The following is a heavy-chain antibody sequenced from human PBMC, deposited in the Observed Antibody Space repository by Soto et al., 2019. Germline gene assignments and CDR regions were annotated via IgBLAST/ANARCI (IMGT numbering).Heavy chain of an antibody. D-gene: IGHD3-10*01. Sequence: GGSLRLSCAASGFTFSNFAMSWARQAPGKGLEWISYISTGGTSIFYADSVKGRFTVSRDNAKSSLYLQMNRLRVEDTAVYYCARPRGNADFYFDSWGPGTLVTVSS. J-gene: IGHJ4*02. CDR2: ISTGGTSI. V-gene: IGHV3-48*03. CDR3: ARPRGNADFYFDS. CDR1: GFTFSNFA.